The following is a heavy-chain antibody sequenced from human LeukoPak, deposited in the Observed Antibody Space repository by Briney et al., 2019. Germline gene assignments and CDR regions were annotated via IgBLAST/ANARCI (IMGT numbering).Heavy chain of an antibody. V-gene: IGHV3-11*06. D-gene: IGHD5-18*01. CDR1: GFTFSDYY. CDR2: ISSSSSYT. Sequence: SGGSLRLSCAASGFTFSDYYMSWIRQAPGKGLEWVSYISSSSSYTNYADSVKGRFTISRDNAKNSLYLQMNSLRAEDTAVYYCAREEDTAPYYYYGMDVWGKGTTVTVSS. J-gene: IGHJ6*04. CDR3: AREEDTAPYYYYGMDV.